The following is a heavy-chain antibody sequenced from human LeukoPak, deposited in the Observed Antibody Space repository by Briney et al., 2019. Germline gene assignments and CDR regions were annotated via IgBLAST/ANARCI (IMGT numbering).Heavy chain of an antibody. Sequence: GGSLRLSCAASGFTFSNFGMHWVRQAPGKGLEWVAFIRYDGSNKYYADSVKGRFTISRDNAKNSLYLQMNSLRAEDTAVYYCARGFWSGLDFDYWGQGTLVTVSS. CDR3: ARGFWSGLDFDY. CDR2: IRYDGSNK. D-gene: IGHD3-3*01. J-gene: IGHJ4*02. CDR1: GFTFSNFG. V-gene: IGHV3-30*02.